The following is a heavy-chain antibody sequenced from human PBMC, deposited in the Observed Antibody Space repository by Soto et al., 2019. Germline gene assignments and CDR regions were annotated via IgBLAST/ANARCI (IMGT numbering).Heavy chain of an antibody. V-gene: IGHV1-69*13. CDR1: GGTFSSYA. J-gene: IGHJ4*02. CDR2: IIPIFGTA. Sequence: GASVKVSCKASGGTFSSYAISWVRQAPGQGLEWMGGIIPIFGTANYAQKFQGRVTITADESTSTAYMELSSLRSEDTAVYYCANQNWNYFDYWGQGTLVTVSS. CDR3: ANQNWNYFDY. D-gene: IGHD1-1*01.